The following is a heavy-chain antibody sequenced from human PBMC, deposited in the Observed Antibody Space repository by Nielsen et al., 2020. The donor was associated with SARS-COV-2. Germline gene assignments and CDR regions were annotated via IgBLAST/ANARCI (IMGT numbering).Heavy chain of an antibody. CDR3: ARDSGIAAAGFDY. CDR1: GGTFSSYA. J-gene: IGHJ4*02. CDR2: IIPIFGTA. Sequence: SVKVSCKASGGTFSSYAISWVRQAPGQGLEWMGGIIPIFGTANYAQKFQGRVTITADESTSTAYMELRSLRSDDTAVYYCARDSGIAAAGFDYWGQGTLVTVSS. D-gene: IGHD6-13*01. V-gene: IGHV1-69*13.